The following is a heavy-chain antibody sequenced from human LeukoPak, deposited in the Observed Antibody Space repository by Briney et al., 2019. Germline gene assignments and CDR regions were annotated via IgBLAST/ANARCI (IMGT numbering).Heavy chain of an antibody. Sequence: SVKVSXKASGGTFSSYAISWVRQAPGQGLEWMGRIIPIFGTANYAQKFQGRVTITTDESTSTAYMELSSLRSEDTAVYYCARDGYSSSWPLDYWGQGTLVTVSS. D-gene: IGHD6-13*01. V-gene: IGHV1-69*05. CDR3: ARDGYSSSWPLDY. CDR1: GGTFSSYA. CDR2: IIPIFGTA. J-gene: IGHJ4*02.